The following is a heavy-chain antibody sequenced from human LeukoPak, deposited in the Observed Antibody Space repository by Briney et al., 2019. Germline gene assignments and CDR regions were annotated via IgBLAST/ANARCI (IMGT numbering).Heavy chain of an antibody. CDR2: IYYSGST. J-gene: IGHJ4*02. D-gene: IGHD3-22*01. Sequence: SETLSLTCTVSGGSISSSSYYWGWIRQPPGKGLEWIGSIYYSGSTYYNPSLESRVTISVDTSKNQFSLKLSSVTAADTAVYYCARRYYYDSSGYYYMFDYWGQGTLVTVSS. CDR3: ARRYYYDSSGYYYMFDY. V-gene: IGHV4-39*01. CDR1: GGSISSSSYY.